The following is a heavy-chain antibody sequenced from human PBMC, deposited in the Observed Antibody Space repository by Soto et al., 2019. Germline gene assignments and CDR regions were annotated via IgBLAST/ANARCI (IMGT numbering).Heavy chain of an antibody. CDR2: ISAYNGNT. CDR1: GYTFSSYG. CDR3: ARDDALEYCSGGSCYSFDY. V-gene: IGHV1-18*01. D-gene: IGHD2-15*01. J-gene: IGHJ4*02. Sequence: QVQLVQSGAEVKKPGASVKVSCKASGYTFSSYGISWVRQAPGQGLEWMGWISAYNGNTNYAQKLQGRVTMTTDTSTTTAYMEPRSLRSDDTAVYYCARDDALEYCSGGSCYSFDYWGQGTLVTVSS.